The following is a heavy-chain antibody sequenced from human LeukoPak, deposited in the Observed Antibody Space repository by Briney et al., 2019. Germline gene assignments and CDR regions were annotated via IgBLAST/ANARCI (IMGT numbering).Heavy chain of an antibody. CDR1: GGTFSSYA. J-gene: IGHJ4*02. Sequence: SVKVSCKASGGTFSSYAISWVRQAPGQGLEWMGGIIPIFGTANYAQKFQGRVTITADESTSTAYMELSSLRSEDTAVYYCARKKVSYYDFWSGYYDYWGQGTLVTVSS. V-gene: IGHV1-69*13. CDR3: ARKKVSYYDFWSGYYDY. D-gene: IGHD3-3*01. CDR2: IIPIFGTA.